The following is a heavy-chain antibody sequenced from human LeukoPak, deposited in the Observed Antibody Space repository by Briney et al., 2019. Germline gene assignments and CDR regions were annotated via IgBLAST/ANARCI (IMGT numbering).Heavy chain of an antibody. CDR3: ARGAGVAAAGNGWFDP. CDR2: LYHSGST. D-gene: IGHD6-13*01. V-gene: IGHV4-4*02. Sequence: SGTLSLTCAVSGASISSSNWWSWVRQPPGKGLEWIGELYHSGSTNYNPSLKSRVTISVDKAKNQFSLKLSSVTAAGTAVYYCARGAGVAAAGNGWFDPWGQGTLVTVSS. CDR1: GASISSSNW. J-gene: IGHJ5*02.